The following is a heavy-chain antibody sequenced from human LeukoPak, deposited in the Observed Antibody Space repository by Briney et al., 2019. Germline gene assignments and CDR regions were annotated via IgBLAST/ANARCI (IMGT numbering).Heavy chain of an antibody. CDR2: MNPNSGNT. V-gene: IGHV1-8*01. CDR3: AARYCSSTSCYYWFDP. Sequence: ASVKVSCKASGYTFTSYDINWVRQATGQGLEWRGWMNPNSGNTGYAQKFQGRVTMTRDTSISTAYMELSSLRSEDTAVYYCAARYCSSTSCYYWFDPWGQGTLVTVSS. CDR1: GYTFTSYD. J-gene: IGHJ5*02. D-gene: IGHD2-2*01.